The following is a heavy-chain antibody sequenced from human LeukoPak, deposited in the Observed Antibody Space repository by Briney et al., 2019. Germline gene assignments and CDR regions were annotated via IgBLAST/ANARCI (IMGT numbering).Heavy chain of an antibody. CDR3: TTTGSGSSFDY. D-gene: IGHD3-10*01. V-gene: IGHV6-1*01. J-gene: IGHJ4*02. Sequence: SQTLSLTCAISGDSVSSDSAVWNWIRQSPSRGLEWLGRTYYRSKWYTDYAVFVKSRITIGPDASKNQLSLQLNSVTPEDTGVYYCTTTGSGSSFDYWGQGTLVTVSS. CDR1: GDSVSSDSAV. CDR2: TYYRSKWYT.